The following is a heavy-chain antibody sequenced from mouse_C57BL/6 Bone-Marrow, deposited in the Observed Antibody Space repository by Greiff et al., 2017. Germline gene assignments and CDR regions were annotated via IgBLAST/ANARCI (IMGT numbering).Heavy chain of an antibody. V-gene: IGHV1-54*01. J-gene: IGHJ1*03. CDR2: INPGSGGT. D-gene: IGHD1-1*01. Sequence: QVQLQQSGAELVRPGTSVKVSCKASGYAFTNYLIEWVKQRPGQGLEWIGVINPGSGGTNYNEKFKGKATLTADKSSSTAYMQLSSLTSEDSAVYFCARSRYYGSSWYFDVWGTGTTVTVSS. CDR1: GYAFTNYL. CDR3: ARSRYYGSSWYFDV.